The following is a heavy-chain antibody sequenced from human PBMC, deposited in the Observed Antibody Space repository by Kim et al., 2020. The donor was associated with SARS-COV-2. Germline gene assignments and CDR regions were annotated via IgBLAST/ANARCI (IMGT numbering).Heavy chain of an antibody. CDR2: ISWDGKRT. J-gene: IGHJ4*02. V-gene: IGHV3-23*01. CDR3: AKGVTNSEFDY. CDR1: GFTFSTSP. D-gene: IGHD4-17*01. Sequence: GGSLRLSCVASGFTFSTSPMGWVRQAPGEGLEWVSRISWDGKRTYYADSVKGRVTMSSDKSKNTVFLHMNNLRVEDTAVYYCAKGVTNSEFDYWGQGAQVTVSS.